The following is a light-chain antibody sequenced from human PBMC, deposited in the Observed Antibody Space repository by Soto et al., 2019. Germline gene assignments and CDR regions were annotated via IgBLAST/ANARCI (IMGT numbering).Light chain of an antibody. CDR3: LQSNSYWT. CDR1: QSISNW. Sequence: DIQMTPSPSTLSASVGDRVIITCRASQSISNWLAWYQQKPGKAPKLLIYKASRLESGVPSRFGGSGSGTEFTLTISSLQPEDFATYYCLQSNSYWTFGQGTKVEVK. CDR2: KAS. V-gene: IGKV1-5*03. J-gene: IGKJ1*01.